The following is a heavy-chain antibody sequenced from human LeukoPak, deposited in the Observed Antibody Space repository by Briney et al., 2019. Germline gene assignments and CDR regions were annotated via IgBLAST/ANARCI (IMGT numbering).Heavy chain of an antibody. J-gene: IGHJ5*02. Sequence: GGSLRLSCAASGFTFSSYAMSWVGQAPGKGLEWVSAISGSGGSTYYADSVKGRLTISRDNSKNTLYLQMNSLRAEDTAVYYCAKSPGSSWYSSWFDPWGQGTLVTVSS. CDR3: AKSPGSSWYSSWFDP. D-gene: IGHD6-13*01. CDR1: GFTFSSYA. V-gene: IGHV3-23*01. CDR2: ISGSGGST.